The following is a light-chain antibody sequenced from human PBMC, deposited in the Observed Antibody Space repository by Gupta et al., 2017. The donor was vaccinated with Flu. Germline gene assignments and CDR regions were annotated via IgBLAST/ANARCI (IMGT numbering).Light chain of an antibody. J-gene: IGLJ3*02. V-gene: IGLV2-23*02. CDR3: CSYAGTSWV. CDR1: SSVVGGYNL. CDR2: EVT. Sequence: QSIAISCTGTSSVVGGYNLVSWYQQHPGNAPKLVIFEVTNRPSGVSYRLSGSKSGNTASLTISGLQAEDEADYYCCSYAGTSWVFGGGTKLTVL.